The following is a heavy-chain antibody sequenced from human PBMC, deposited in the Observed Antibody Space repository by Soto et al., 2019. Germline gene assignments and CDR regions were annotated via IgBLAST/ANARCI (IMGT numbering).Heavy chain of an antibody. CDR2: IYYSGTT. V-gene: IGHV4-39*01. Sequence: QLQLQESGPGLVKPSETLSLTCTVSGDSITSNSYFWAWIRQPPGKGLERIGSIYYSGTTYYNPSPKSRVTISVDRSKNQFSLTLSSVTAADTAVYYWARHCSVDYFAYWGQGALVTVSS. D-gene: IGHD2-15*01. CDR1: GDSITSNSYF. CDR3: ARHCSVDYFAY. J-gene: IGHJ4*02.